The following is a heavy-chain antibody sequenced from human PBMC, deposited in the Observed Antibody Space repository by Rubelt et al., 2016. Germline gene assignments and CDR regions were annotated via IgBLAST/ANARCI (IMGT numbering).Heavy chain of an antibody. V-gene: IGHV1-3*01. CDR3: ARDATAVRWAFDI. J-gene: IGHJ3*02. Sequence: QVQLVQSGAEVKKPGASVKVSCKASGYTFTSYAMHWVRQAPGQRLEWMGWINAGNVNTKNSPKFQVRVTITWEICGSTAYMELRSMRSEDTVVYYCARDATAVRWAFDIWGQGTMVTVSS. CDR1: GYTFTSYA. CDR2: INAGNVNT.